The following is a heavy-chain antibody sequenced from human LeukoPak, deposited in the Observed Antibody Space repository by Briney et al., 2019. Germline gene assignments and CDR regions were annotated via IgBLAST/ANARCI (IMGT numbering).Heavy chain of an antibody. CDR2: IYPGDSDT. V-gene: IGHV5-51*01. Sequence: GASLKISCKGSGYSFTNYWIAWVRQMPGRGLEWMGIIYPGDSDTRYSPSFQGQVTISGDRSISTAYLQWSSLKASDTAMYYCARGRYCTSTSCSHFDYWGQGTLVTVSS. CDR3: ARGRYCTSTSCSHFDY. CDR1: GYSFTNYW. D-gene: IGHD2-2*01. J-gene: IGHJ4*02.